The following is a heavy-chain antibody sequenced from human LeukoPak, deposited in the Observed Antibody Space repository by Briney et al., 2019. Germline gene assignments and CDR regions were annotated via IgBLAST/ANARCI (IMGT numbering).Heavy chain of an antibody. Sequence: GASVKVSCKASGYTFTGYYMHWVRQAPGQGLEWMGWINPNSGGTNYAQKFQGRVTITRDTSISTAYMELSRLRSDDTAVYYCARDIIAMVRGVIRGFDYWGQGTLVTVSS. D-gene: IGHD3-10*01. CDR2: INPNSGGT. CDR1: GYTFTGYY. J-gene: IGHJ4*02. CDR3: ARDIIAMVRGVIRGFDY. V-gene: IGHV1-2*02.